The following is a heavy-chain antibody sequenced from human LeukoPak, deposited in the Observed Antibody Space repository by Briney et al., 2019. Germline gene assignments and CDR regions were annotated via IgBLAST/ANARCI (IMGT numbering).Heavy chain of an antibody. J-gene: IGHJ4*02. CDR3: ARDSTWGYSGYVDY. CDR1: GYTFTSHH. D-gene: IGHD5-12*01. CDR2: INPSGGST. Sequence: GASVKVSCKASGYTFTSHHMHWVRQAPGQGLEWMGIINPSGGSTNYAQKFQGRVTMTRDTSISTAYMELSRLRSDDTAVYYCARDSTWGYSGYVDYWGQGTLVTVSS. V-gene: IGHV1-46*01.